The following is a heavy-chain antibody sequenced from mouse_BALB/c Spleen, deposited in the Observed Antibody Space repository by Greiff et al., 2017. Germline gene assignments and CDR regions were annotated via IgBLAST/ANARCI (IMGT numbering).Heavy chain of an antibody. D-gene: IGHD2-12*01. CDR1: GFNIKDYY. V-gene: IGHV14-1*02. CDR3: ASSYDWFAY. J-gene: IGHJ3*01. CDR2: IDPENGNT. Sequence: EVQLQQSGAELVRPGALVKLSCKASGFNIKDYYMHWVKQRPEQGLEWIGWIDPENGNTIYDPKFQGKASITADTSSNTAYLQLSSLTSEDTAVYYCASSYDWFAYWGQGTLVTVSA.